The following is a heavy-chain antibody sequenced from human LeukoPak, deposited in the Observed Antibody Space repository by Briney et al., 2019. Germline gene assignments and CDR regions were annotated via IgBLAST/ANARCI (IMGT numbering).Heavy chain of an antibody. J-gene: IGHJ4*02. V-gene: IGHV3-23*01. Sequence: GGSLRLSCTDSGFTFTTHAMHWVRQAPGKGLGWVSGLSGSASSTYNADSVKGRFTISRDNSKNTLYLQMNSLRAEDTAVYYCAKDALPHTYSYYFDFWGQGTLVTVSS. CDR1: GFTFTTHA. CDR2: LSGSASST. D-gene: IGHD2-15*01. CDR3: AKDALPHTYSYYFDF.